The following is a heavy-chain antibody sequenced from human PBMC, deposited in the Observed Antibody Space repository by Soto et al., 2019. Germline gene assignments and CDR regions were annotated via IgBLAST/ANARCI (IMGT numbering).Heavy chain of an antibody. CDR1: GFTFSNYW. CDR3: ARGGFDHCPGRMDV. D-gene: IGHD3-10*02. V-gene: IGHV3-74*01. J-gene: IGHJ6*04. Sequence: EVQLVESGGGLLQPGGSLTLSCTASGFTFSNYWMHWVRQAPGKGLVWVSRTKSDGSGTSYTDSVKGRFTISRDNAYNSLYLQMSNLGAEDAAVYYCARGGFDHCPGRMDVWGKGTTVIVSS. CDR2: TKSDGSGT.